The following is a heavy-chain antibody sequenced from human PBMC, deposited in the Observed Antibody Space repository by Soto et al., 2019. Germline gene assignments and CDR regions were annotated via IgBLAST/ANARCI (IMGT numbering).Heavy chain of an antibody. Sequence: GGSLRLSCAASGFTFSSYSMNWVRQAPGKGLEWVSYISSSSSTIYYADSVKGRFTISRDNAKNSLYLQMNSLRDEDTAAYYCAREAGYDFWSGYSLNWFDPWGQGTLVTVSS. D-gene: IGHD3-3*01. V-gene: IGHV3-48*02. CDR3: AREAGYDFWSGYSLNWFDP. J-gene: IGHJ5*02. CDR1: GFTFSSYS. CDR2: ISSSSSTI.